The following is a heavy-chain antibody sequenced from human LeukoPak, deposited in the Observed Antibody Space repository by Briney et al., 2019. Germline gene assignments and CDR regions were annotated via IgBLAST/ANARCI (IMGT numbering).Heavy chain of an antibody. CDR1: GYTFTSYG. J-gene: IGHJ5*02. CDR2: ISAYNGNT. CDR3: ARKRVGYYDYVWGSYRSHPMYNWFDP. Sequence: ASVKVSCKASGYTFTSYGISWVRQAPGQGLEWMGWISAYNGNTNYAQKLQGRVTMTTDTSTSTAYMELRSLRSDDTAVYYCARKRVGYYDYVWGSYRSHPMYNWFDPWGQGTLVTVSS. D-gene: IGHD3-16*02. V-gene: IGHV1-18*01.